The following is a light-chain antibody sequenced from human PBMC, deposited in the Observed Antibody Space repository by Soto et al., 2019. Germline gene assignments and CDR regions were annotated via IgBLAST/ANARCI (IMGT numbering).Light chain of an antibody. CDR1: QSVSGNF. V-gene: IGKV3D-20*02. CDR3: QQRSNWPT. Sequence: EIVLTQSPGTLSLSPGERATLSFWASQSVSGNFLAWYQVKPGQAPRLVIYDIFTRATGVPTRISGSGSGTEFTLTISSLQSEDFAVYYCQQRSNWPTCGQGKRREIK. CDR2: DIF. J-gene: IGKJ5*01.